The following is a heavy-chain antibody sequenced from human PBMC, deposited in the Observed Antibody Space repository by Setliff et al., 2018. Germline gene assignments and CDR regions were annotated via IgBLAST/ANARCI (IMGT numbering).Heavy chain of an antibody. D-gene: IGHD3-22*01. J-gene: IGHJ4*02. Sequence: ASVKVSCKASGYTLTELSRHWVRQAPGKGLEWMGGFDPEDGETIYAQKFQGRVTMTEDTSTDTAYMELSSLRSEDTAVYYCATRLYDSSGYQDLGYWGQGTLVTVSS. CDR3: ATRLYDSSGYQDLGY. V-gene: IGHV1-24*01. CDR1: GYTLTELS. CDR2: FDPEDGET.